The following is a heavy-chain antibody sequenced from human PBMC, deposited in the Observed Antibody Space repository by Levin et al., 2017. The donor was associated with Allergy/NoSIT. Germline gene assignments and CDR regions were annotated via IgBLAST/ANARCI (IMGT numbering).Heavy chain of an antibody. CDR1: GFTFTSHG. Sequence: LSLTCAASGFTFTSHGMHWVRQAPGKGLEWVALILSDGSNKYYADSVKGRFTISRDDSKNTLYLQMDSLTAEDTALYYCAKDDTSGYYYIDYWGQGALVSVSS. V-gene: IGHV3-30*18. CDR3: AKDDTSGYYYIDY. CDR2: ILSDGSNK. D-gene: IGHD3-22*01. J-gene: IGHJ4*02.